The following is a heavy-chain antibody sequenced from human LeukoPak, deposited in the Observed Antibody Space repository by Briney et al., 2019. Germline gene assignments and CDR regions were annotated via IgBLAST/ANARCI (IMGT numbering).Heavy chain of an antibody. CDR3: ARESGYVGYYYYMDV. V-gene: IGHV3-7*01. Sequence: GGSLRFSCAASGFTFSSYWMSWVRQAPGKGLEWVANIKQDGSEKYYVDSVKGRFTISRDNAKNSLYLQMNSLRAEDTAVYYCARESGYVGYYYYMDVWGKGTTVTVSS. J-gene: IGHJ6*03. D-gene: IGHD5-12*01. CDR2: IKQDGSEK. CDR1: GFTFSSYW.